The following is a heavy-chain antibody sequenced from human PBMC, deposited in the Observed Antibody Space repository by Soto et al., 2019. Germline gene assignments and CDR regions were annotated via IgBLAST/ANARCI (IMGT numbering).Heavy chain of an antibody. CDR3: TTESGEIGYCSGGIGREGRHDY. V-gene: IGHV3-15*01. CDR1: GFTFSNAW. D-gene: IGHD2-15*01. J-gene: IGHJ4*02. CDR2: IKSKTNGGTT. Sequence: GGSLRLSCAASGFTFSNAWMSWVRQAPGKGLEWVGRIKSKTNGGTTDYAEPVKGRLTISREGSKNTLNLQMNSLKTEDTAVYYCTTESGEIGYCSGGIGREGRHDYWGQGTLVTVSS.